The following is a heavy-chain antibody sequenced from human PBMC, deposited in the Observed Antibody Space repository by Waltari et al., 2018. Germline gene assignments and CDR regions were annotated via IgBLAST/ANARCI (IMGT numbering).Heavy chain of an antibody. J-gene: IGHJ3*02. V-gene: IGHV1-2*06. CDR2: INPNSGGT. CDR3: ARGMVGSRAFDI. D-gene: IGHD1-26*01. Sequence: QVQLVQSGAEVKKPGASVKVSCKASGYTFTGYYMHWVRQAPGQGLEWMGRINPNSGGTNYAQKCQGRVTMTRDTSISTAYMELSRLRSDDTAVYYWARGMVGSRAFDIWGQGTMVTVSS. CDR1: GYTFTGYY.